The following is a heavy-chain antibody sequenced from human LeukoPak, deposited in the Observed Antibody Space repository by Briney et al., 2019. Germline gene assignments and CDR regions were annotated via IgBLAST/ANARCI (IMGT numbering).Heavy chain of an antibody. CDR2: INPSGGST. Sequence: ASVKVSCEASGYTFTSYYMHWVRQVPGQGLEWMAIINPSGGSTRYAQKFQGRVTMTRDTSTSTVYMELSSLRSEDTAVYYCARDPRPSYDSSDYYYPGDYWGQGTLVTVSS. V-gene: IGHV1-46*01. CDR3: ARDPRPSYDSSDYYYPGDY. J-gene: IGHJ4*02. D-gene: IGHD3-22*01. CDR1: GYTFTSYY.